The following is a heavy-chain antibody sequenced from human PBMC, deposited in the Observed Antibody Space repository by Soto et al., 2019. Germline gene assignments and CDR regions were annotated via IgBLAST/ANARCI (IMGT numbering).Heavy chain of an antibody. Sequence: SETLSLTCTVSGDSINSYYWSWIRQPAGKGLEWIGRIYTSGSTNYNPSLKSRVTMSVDTSKNQFSLKLNSVTAADTAVYYCARELMTYYVFWSGSNPAGMDVWGQGTTVTVSS. CDR2: IYTSGST. D-gene: IGHD3-3*01. CDR3: ARELMTYYVFWSGSNPAGMDV. J-gene: IGHJ6*02. CDR1: GDSINSYY. V-gene: IGHV4-4*07.